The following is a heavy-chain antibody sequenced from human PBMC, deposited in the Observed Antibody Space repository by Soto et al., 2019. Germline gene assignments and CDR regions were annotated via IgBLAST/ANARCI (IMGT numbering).Heavy chain of an antibody. Sequence: PGESLKISCKGSGYSFTSYWIGWVRQMPGKGLEWMGIIYPGDSDTRYSPSLQGQVTISADKSISTAYLQWSSLKASDTAMYYCARQLRSGYYYFGWFDPWGQGTLVTVSS. D-gene: IGHD3-22*01. J-gene: IGHJ5*02. CDR1: GYSFTSYW. CDR2: IYPGDSDT. CDR3: ARQLRSGYYYFGWFDP. V-gene: IGHV5-51*01.